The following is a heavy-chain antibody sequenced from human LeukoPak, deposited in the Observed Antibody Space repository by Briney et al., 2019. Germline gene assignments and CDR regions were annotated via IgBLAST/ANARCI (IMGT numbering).Heavy chain of an antibody. CDR1: GDSISSYY. J-gene: IGHJ4*02. D-gene: IGHD6-13*01. CDR2: MYYSGST. CDR3: ARWMGSGSWYFSPLD. Sequence: PSETLSLTCSVSGDSISSYYWSWIRQPPGKGLEWIGYMYYSGSTNFNPSLKSRVAISVDTSKNQVSLKLSSVTAADTAVYYCARWMGSGSWYFSPLDWGQGTLVTVSS. V-gene: IGHV4-59*01.